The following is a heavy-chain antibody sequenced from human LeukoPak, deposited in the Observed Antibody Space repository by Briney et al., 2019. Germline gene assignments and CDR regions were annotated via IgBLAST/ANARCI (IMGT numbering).Heavy chain of an antibody. Sequence: SETLSLTCTVSGGSISSYYWSWIRQPAGKGLEWIGRIYTSGGTNYNPSLKSRVTMSVETSKNQFSLKLSSVTAADTAVYYCARDASISAFDIWGQGTMVTVSS. CDR2: IYTSGGT. J-gene: IGHJ3*02. V-gene: IGHV4-4*07. CDR1: GGSISSYY. D-gene: IGHD2/OR15-2a*01. CDR3: ARDASISAFDI.